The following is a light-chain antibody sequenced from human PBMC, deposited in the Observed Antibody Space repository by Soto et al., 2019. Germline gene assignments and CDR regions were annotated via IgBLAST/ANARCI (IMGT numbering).Light chain of an antibody. V-gene: IGLV2-8*01. CDR1: SSAFGGYNY. CDR2: EVN. Sequence: QSALTQPPSASGSPGQSVTISCTGTSSAFGGYNYVSWFQQLPGKAPKLIIYEVNKRPSGVPERFSGSKSGNTASLTVSGLQADDEADYYCSSYAGSTKWVFGGGTKLTVL. CDR3: SSYAGSTKWV. J-gene: IGLJ3*02.